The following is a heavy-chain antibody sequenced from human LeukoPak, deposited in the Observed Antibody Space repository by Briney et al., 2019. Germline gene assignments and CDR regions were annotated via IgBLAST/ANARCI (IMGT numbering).Heavy chain of an antibody. V-gene: IGHV1-2*04. CDR2: INPNSGVA. Sequence: ASVKVSCKASGYTFTRYFIHWVRQAPGQGLEWMGWINPNSGVATYAQKFRGLVTLTRDTSIITAYMEVSSLRFDDTAIYYCARDKDRYGSGPFDHWGHGSLVTVSP. D-gene: IGHD3-10*01. J-gene: IGHJ4*01. CDR1: GYTFTRYF. CDR3: ARDKDRYGSGPFDH.